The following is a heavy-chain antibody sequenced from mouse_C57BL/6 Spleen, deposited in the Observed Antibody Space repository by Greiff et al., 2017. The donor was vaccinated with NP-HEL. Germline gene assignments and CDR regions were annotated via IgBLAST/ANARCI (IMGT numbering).Heavy chain of an antibody. CDR2: INPSNGGT. V-gene: IGHV1-53*01. CDR3: ARSVYYDYFDY. J-gene: IGHJ2*01. D-gene: IGHD2-4*01. Sequence: QVQLKESGTELVKPGASVKLSCKASGYTFTSYWMHWVKQRPGQGLEWIGNINPSNGGTNYNEKFKSKATLTVDKSSSTAYMQLSSLTSEDSAVYYCARSVYYDYFDYWGQGTTLTVSS. CDR1: GYTFTSYW.